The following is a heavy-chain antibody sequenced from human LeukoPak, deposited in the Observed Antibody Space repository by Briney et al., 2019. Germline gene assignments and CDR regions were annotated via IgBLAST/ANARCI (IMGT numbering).Heavy chain of an antibody. CDR1: GGSITNSYW. Sequence: SETLSLTCAVSGGSITNSYWWTWVRPSPGKGLEWVGEVYYSGNTNYNPSLKSRVTISVDTSKNQFSLKLSSVTAADTAVYYCARGEYDYVWGSYRSFDYWGQGTLVTVSS. V-gene: IGHV4-4*02. D-gene: IGHD3-16*02. CDR2: VYYSGNT. CDR3: ARGEYDYVWGSYRSFDY. J-gene: IGHJ4*02.